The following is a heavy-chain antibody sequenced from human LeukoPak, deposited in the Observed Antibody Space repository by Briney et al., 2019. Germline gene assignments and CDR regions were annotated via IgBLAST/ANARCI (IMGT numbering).Heavy chain of an antibody. D-gene: IGHD2-21*01. CDR2: IIPIFGTT. Sequence: SVKVSCKTSGGTFSSYTITWVRQAPGQGLEWMGGIIPIFGTTNYAQKFQGRVTITADESTSTAYMELSSLRSEDTAVYYCARGWQLGGDLGDAFDIWGQGAMVTVSS. CDR1: GGTFSSYT. V-gene: IGHV1-69*13. CDR3: ARGWQLGGDLGDAFDI. J-gene: IGHJ3*02.